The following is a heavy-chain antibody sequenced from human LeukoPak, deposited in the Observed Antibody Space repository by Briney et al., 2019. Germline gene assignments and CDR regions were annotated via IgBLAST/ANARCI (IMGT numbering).Heavy chain of an antibody. Sequence: GGSLRLSCAASGFTFDDYAMHWVRQAPGKGLEWVSGISWNSGSIGYADSVKGRFTISRDNAKNSLYLQMNSLRAEDMALYYCARSPLYDFWSGYFDFWGQGTLVTISS. CDR1: GFTFDDYA. D-gene: IGHD3-3*01. CDR3: ARSPLYDFWSGYFDF. J-gene: IGHJ4*02. CDR2: ISWNSGSI. V-gene: IGHV3-9*03.